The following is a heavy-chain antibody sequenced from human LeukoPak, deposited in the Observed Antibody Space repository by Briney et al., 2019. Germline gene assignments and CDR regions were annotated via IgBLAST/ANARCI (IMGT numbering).Heavy chain of an antibody. Sequence: SETLSLTCTVSGGSISSYYWSWIRQPAGKGLEWIGRIYTSGSTNYNPSLKSRVTMSVDTSKDQFSLKLSSVTAADTAVYYCAGEASSGWYFWFDPWGQGTLVTVSS. D-gene: IGHD6-19*01. CDR2: IYTSGST. V-gene: IGHV4-4*07. J-gene: IGHJ5*02. CDR1: GGSISSYY. CDR3: AGEASSGWYFWFDP.